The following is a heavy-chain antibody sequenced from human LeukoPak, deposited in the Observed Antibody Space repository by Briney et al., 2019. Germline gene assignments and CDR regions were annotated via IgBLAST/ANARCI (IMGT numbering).Heavy chain of an antibody. CDR1: GDSISSNY. CDR3: ARESVTPNAFDI. Sequence: PSETLSLTCSVSGDSISSNYWSWIRQPPGKGLEWIGSIYYSGSTYYNPSLKSRVTISVDTSKNQFSLKLSSVTAADTAVYYCARESVTPNAFDIWGQGTLVTVSS. D-gene: IGHD4-17*01. J-gene: IGHJ4*02. CDR2: IYYSGST. V-gene: IGHV4-39*07.